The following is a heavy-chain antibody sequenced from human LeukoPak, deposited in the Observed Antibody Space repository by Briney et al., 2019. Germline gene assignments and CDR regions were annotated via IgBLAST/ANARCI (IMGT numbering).Heavy chain of an antibody. CDR2: VDQTGSP. Sequence: PAETLSLTCSVSGGSLRSDRHNWAWVRQSADKGLEHIGSVDQTGSPYYNPPLKSRVTISVDTSNKQFSLNLTSVTAADTAVYFRAGELGGYPFFMDVLGKGITVTVSS. J-gene: IGHJ6*03. CDR1: GGSLRSDRHN. CDR3: AGELGGYPFFMDV. D-gene: IGHD2-15*01. V-gene: IGHV4-39*07.